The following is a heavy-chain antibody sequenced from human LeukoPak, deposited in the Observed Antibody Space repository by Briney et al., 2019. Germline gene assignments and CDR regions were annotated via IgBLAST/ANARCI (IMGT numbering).Heavy chain of an antibody. CDR2: IYHSGST. V-gene: IGHV4-31*03. J-gene: IGHJ4*02. CDR1: GGSISSGGYY. Sequence: SEALSLTCTVSGGSISSGGYYWSWIRQHPGKGLEWIGYIYHSGSTYYNPSPKSRVTISVDTSKNQFSLKLSSVTAADTAVYYCARDWPTVTVWGQGTLVTVSS. D-gene: IGHD4-17*01. CDR3: ARDWPTVTV.